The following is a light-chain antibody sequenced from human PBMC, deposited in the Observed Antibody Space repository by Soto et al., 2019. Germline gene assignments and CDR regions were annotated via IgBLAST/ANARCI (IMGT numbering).Light chain of an antibody. CDR3: MQGTHWPPYT. CDR2: KVS. V-gene: IGKV2-30*01. Sequence: DVVMTQSPLSLPVTLGQPASISCRSSQSLVSSDGNTYLNWFQQRPGQSPRRLIYKVSNRYSGVPDKVSGSGSGTDLTLKISRVEAEDVGVYYCMQGTHWPPYTFGQGTKLEIK. CDR1: QSLVSSDGNTY. J-gene: IGKJ2*01.